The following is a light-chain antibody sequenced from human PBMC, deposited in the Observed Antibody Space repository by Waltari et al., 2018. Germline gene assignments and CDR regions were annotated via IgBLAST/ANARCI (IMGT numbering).Light chain of an antibody. J-gene: IGKJ3*01. CDR1: QSISRS. V-gene: IGKV1-5*03. CDR3: QRYNSFSALFT. Sequence: EIQITPSPSTVSASLGARFTILSRARQSISRSLAWYQQKPGKAPKLLIHKPPRLQSGVRARFSGSGSGTEFALNITSLQPDDFATYYCQRYNSFSALFTFGPGTQVDIK. CDR2: KPP.